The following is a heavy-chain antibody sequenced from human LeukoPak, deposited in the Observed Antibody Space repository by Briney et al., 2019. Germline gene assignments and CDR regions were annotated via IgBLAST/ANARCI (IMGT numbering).Heavy chain of an antibody. V-gene: IGHV1-46*01. Sequence: RWASVKVSCKASGYTFTSYYMHWVRQAPGQGLEWMGIINPSGGSAIYAQNFQGRVTMTRDTSTSTFYMELSSLRSEETAVYFCARDVASSGYYWDWGQGTLVTVSS. J-gene: IGHJ4*02. CDR2: INPSGGSA. CDR3: ARDVASSGYYWD. CDR1: GYTFTSYY. D-gene: IGHD3-22*01.